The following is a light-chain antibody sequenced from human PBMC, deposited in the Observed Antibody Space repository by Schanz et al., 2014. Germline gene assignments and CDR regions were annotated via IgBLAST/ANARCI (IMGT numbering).Light chain of an antibody. V-gene: IGLV2-8*01. CDR3: SSYAGSNGVL. CDR2: EVS. CDR1: SSDVGGYKY. J-gene: IGLJ2*01. Sequence: QSVLTQPPSASGSPGQSVTISCTGTSSDVGGYKYVSWHQQHPGKAPTLMIYEVSKRPSGVPDRFSGSKSGNTASLTVSGLQAEDEADYYCSSYAGSNGVLFGGGTKLTVL.